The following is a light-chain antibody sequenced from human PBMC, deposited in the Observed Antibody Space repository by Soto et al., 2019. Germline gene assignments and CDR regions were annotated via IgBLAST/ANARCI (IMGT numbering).Light chain of an antibody. Sequence: QSVLTQPPSASGSPGQSVTISCTGTSSDVGAYNFVSWYQRHPGKAPKLMIYEVNKRPSGVPDRFSGSKSGNSASLAISGLQSEDEADYYCAAWDDSLSVVFGGGTKLTVL. CDR1: SSDVGAYNF. CDR2: EVN. V-gene: IGLV2-8*01. J-gene: IGLJ2*01. CDR3: AAWDDSLSVV.